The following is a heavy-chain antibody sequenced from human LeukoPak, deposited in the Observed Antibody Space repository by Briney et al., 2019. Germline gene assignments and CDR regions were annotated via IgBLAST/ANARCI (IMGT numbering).Heavy chain of an antibody. CDR3: AKTPVTTGRYWYFDL. Sequence: GGSLRLSCAASGFTFSSYAMTWVRQAPGKGLEWVSAISGSGGSTYYADSVKGRFTISRDNSKNTLYLQMNSLRAEDTAVYYCAKTPVTTGRYWYFDLWGRAPWSLSPQ. D-gene: IGHD4-17*01. J-gene: IGHJ2*01. CDR2: ISGSGGST. CDR1: GFTFSSYA. V-gene: IGHV3-23*01.